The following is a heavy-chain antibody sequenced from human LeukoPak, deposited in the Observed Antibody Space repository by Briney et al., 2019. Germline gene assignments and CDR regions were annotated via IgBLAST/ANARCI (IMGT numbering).Heavy chain of an antibody. CDR3: ARGRANFDY. CDR2: ISSSGSTI. Sequence: GGSLRLSCAASGFTFINAWMAWVRQAPGKGLEWVSYISSSGSTIYYADSVKGRFTISRDNAKNSLYLQMNSLRAEDTAVYYCARGRANFDYWGQGTLVTVSS. CDR1: GFTFINAW. J-gene: IGHJ4*02. V-gene: IGHV3-11*04.